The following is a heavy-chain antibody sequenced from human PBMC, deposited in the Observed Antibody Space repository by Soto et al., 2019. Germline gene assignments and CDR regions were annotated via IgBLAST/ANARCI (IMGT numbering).Heavy chain of an antibody. J-gene: IGHJ4*02. D-gene: IGHD5-12*01. Sequence: EVQLAESGGGLVQPGGSLRLSCAASGFTFSDHYMDWVRQAPGKGLEWVGRSRDKVHSHTTEYAASVKGRFTISRGDSENSLYLQMNSLKTEDTAAYYCARGVVSTGYFDYWGQGTLVTVSS. CDR2: SRDKVHSHTT. CDR1: GFTFSDHY. V-gene: IGHV3-72*01. CDR3: ARGVVSTGYFDY.